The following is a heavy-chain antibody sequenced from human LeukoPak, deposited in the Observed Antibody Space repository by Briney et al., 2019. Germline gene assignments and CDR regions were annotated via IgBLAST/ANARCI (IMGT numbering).Heavy chain of an antibody. CDR2: INAGNGNT. Sequence: GASAKVSCKASGYTFTSYAMHWVRQAPGQRLEWMGWINAGNGNTKYSQKFQGRVTITRDTSASTAYMELSSLRSEDTAVYYCARGTGIAAALQWGQGTLVTVSS. D-gene: IGHD6-13*01. J-gene: IGHJ4*02. CDR1: GYTFTSYA. V-gene: IGHV1-3*01. CDR3: ARGTGIAAALQ.